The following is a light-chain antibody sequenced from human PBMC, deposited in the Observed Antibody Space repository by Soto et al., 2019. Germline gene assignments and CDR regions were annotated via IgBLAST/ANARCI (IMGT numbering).Light chain of an antibody. CDR1: QSVASY. V-gene: IGKV3-20*01. CDR2: GAS. CDR3: QQYGSSPRT. J-gene: IGKJ1*01. Sequence: EIVMTQSPATLSVSPGERATLSCRASQSVASYLAWYQQKPGQTPRLLMYGASTRATGFPARFSGSGSGTDFTLTISRLEPEDFAVYFCQQYGSSPRTFGQGTKVDNK.